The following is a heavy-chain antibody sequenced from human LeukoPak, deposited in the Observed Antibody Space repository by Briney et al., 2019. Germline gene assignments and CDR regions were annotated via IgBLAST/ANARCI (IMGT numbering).Heavy chain of an antibody. V-gene: IGHV4-30-2*01. D-gene: IGHD4-17*01. CDR1: GGSISTGGYF. CDR3: ARVARYGDFNY. J-gene: IGHJ4*02. Sequence: PSETLSLTCSVSGGSISTGGYFWSWIRQAPGKGLEWIGHINYSGSTYYNPSLNSRVTISEDRSKNQFSLNLSSVTAADTAVYYCARVARYGDFNYWGQGTLCTVSS. CDR2: INYSGST.